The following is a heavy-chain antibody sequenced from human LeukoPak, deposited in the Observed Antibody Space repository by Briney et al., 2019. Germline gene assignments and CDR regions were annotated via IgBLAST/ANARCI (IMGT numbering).Heavy chain of an antibody. J-gene: IGHJ4*02. CDR2: SYPCGST. V-gene: IGHV4-38-2*02. Sequence: SETLSLTCTVSGYSISSGYFWGWVRQAPGKGLEWIGSSYPCGSTYYNPSLKSRVTISVDTSRNQFSLRVNSVTAADTAVYYCASEERDKSWYVVGDYWGQGTLVTVSS. D-gene: IGHD6-13*01. CDR3: ASEERDKSWYVVGDY. CDR1: GYSISSGYF.